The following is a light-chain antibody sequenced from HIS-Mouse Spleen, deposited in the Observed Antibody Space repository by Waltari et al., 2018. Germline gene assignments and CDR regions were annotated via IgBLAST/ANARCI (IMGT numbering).Light chain of an antibody. J-gene: IGLJ2*01. CDR3: YSTDSSGNHRV. CDR2: EDS. V-gene: IGLV3-10*01. Sequence: SYELTQPPSMSVSPGQTARITCPGDALPTKYAYWYQPKSGQAPVLVIYEDSKRPSGIPERFSGSSSGTMATLTISGAQVEDEADYYCYSTDSSGNHRVFGGGTKLTVL. CDR1: ALPTKY.